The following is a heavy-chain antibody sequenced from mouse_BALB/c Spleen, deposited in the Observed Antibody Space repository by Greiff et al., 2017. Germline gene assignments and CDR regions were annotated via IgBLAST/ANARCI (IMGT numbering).Heavy chain of an antibody. D-gene: IGHD2-14*01. CDR2: IDPANGNT. J-gene: IGHJ2*01. CDR1: GFNIKDTY. CDR3: ARNYRYVFDY. V-gene: IGHV14-3*02. Sequence: EVQLQESGAELVKPGASVKLSCTASGFNIKDTYIHWVKQRPEQGLEWIGRIDPANGNTKYDPKFQGKATITADTSSHTAYLQLSSLTSEDTAVYYCARNYRYVFDYWGQGTTLTVSS.